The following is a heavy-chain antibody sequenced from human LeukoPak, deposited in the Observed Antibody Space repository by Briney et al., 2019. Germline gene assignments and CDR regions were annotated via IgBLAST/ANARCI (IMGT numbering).Heavy chain of an antibody. CDR2: IYYSGST. J-gene: IGHJ4*02. Sequence: SETLSLTCTVSGGSISSYYWSWIRQPPGKGLEWIGYIYYSGSTNYNPSLKSRVTISVDTSKNQFSLKLSSVTAADTAVYYCASKRLTRPYFDYWGQGTLVTVSP. D-gene: IGHD5-12*01. CDR1: GGSISSYY. CDR3: ASKRLTRPYFDY. V-gene: IGHV4-59*01.